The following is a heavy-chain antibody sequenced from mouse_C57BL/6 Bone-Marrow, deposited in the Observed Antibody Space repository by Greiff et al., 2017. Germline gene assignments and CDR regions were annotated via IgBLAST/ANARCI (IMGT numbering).Heavy chain of an antibody. V-gene: IGHV14-4*01. J-gene: IGHJ1*03. CDR2: IDPENGDT. CDR3: TTRGPDV. CDR1: GFNIKDDY. Sequence: VQLQQSGAELVRPGASVKLSCTASGFNIKDDYMHWVKQRPEQGLEWIGWIDPENGDTEYASKFQGKATITADTSSTTAYLQLSSLTPEDTAVYYCTTRGPDVWGTGTTVTVSS.